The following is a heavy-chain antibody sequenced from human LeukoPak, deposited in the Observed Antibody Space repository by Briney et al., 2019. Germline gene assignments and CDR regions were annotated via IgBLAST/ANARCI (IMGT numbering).Heavy chain of an antibody. V-gene: IGHV3-74*01. J-gene: IGHJ4*02. CDR3: ARHTTDHPNLIDH. D-gene: IGHD1-1*01. CDR2: INYDGTST. CDR1: GFTFSSKTYW. Sequence: GGSLRPSCAASGFTFSSKTYWMHWVRQAPGKGLVWVSRINYDGTSTNYADSVKGRFTISRDNARDTLYLQMNSLRAEDTAVYYCARHTTDHPNLIDHWGQGTLVTVSS.